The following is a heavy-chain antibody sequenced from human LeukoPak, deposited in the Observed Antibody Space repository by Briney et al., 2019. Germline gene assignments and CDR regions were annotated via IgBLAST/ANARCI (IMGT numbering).Heavy chain of an antibody. CDR2: INPSGGST. D-gene: IGHD2-21*02. CDR1: GYTFTSYY. J-gene: IGHJ3*02. V-gene: IGHV1-46*01. CDR3: ARVHLAYCGGDCEWGAFDI. Sequence: ASVKVSCKASGYTFTSYYMHWVRQAPGQGLEWMGIINPSGGSTSYAQKFQGRVTMTRDMSTSTVYMELSSLRSEDTAVYYCARVHLAYCGGDCEWGAFDIWGQGTMVTVSS.